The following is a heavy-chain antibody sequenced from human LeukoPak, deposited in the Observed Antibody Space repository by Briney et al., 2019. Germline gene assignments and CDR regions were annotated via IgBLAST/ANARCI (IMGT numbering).Heavy chain of an antibody. J-gene: IGHJ3*02. D-gene: IGHD3-10*01. Sequence: ASVKVSCKASGYTFTSYGISWVRQAPGQGLEWMGWISAYNGNTNYAQKLQGRVTMTTDTSTSTAYMELRSLRSDDTAVYYCARYLRITMVRGVMKGAFDIWGQGTMVTVSS. V-gene: IGHV1-18*01. CDR3: ARYLRITMVRGVMKGAFDI. CDR2: ISAYNGNT. CDR1: GYTFTSYG.